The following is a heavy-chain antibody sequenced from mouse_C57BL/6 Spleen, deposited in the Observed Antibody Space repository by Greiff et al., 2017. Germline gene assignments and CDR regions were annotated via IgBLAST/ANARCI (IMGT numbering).Heavy chain of an antibody. Sequence: QVQLQQPGAELVKPGASVKLSCKASGYTFTSYWMHWVKQRPGQGLEWIGMIHPNSGSTNYNEKFKSKATRTVDKSSSTAYRQLSSLTSEDSAVYYCARDYGRGGYAMDYWGQGTSVTVSS. CDR2: IHPNSGST. CDR1: GYTFTSYW. D-gene: IGHD1-1*01. J-gene: IGHJ4*01. CDR3: ARDYGRGGYAMDY. V-gene: IGHV1-64*01.